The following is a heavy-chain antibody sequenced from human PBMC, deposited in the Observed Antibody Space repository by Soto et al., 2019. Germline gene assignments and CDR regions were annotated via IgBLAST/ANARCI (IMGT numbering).Heavy chain of an antibody. D-gene: IGHD6-13*01. Sequence: SVKVSCKASGFTFTSSAVQWVRQARGQRLEWIGWIVVGSGNTNYAQKFQERVTITRDMSTSTAYMELSSLRSEDTAVYYCAADTYSSSLLKNYYYYGMDVWGQGTTVTVSS. CDR2: IVVGSGNT. CDR3: AADTYSSSLLKNYYYYGMDV. CDR1: GFTFTSSA. V-gene: IGHV1-58*01. J-gene: IGHJ6*02.